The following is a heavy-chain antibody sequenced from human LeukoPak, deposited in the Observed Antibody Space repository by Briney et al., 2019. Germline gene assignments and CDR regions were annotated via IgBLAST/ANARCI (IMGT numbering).Heavy chain of an antibody. D-gene: IGHD2-15*01. CDR3: ATGYCSGGSCYPWFDP. Sequence: ASVKVSCKASGYTFTSYYIHWVRQAPGQGLEWMGIINPSGGSTSYAQKFQGRVTMTRDTSTSTVYMELSSLRSEDTAVYYCATGYCSGGSCYPWFDPWGQGTLVTVSS. CDR1: GYTFTSYY. V-gene: IGHV1-46*01. J-gene: IGHJ5*02. CDR2: INPSGGST.